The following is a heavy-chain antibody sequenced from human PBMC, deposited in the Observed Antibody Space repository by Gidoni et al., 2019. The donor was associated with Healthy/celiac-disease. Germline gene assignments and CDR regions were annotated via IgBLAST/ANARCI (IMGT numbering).Heavy chain of an antibody. J-gene: IGHJ3*02. CDR3: AKFGSNYYDSSGYDAFDI. D-gene: IGHD3-22*01. CDR1: GFTFSSYG. CDR2: ISYDGSNK. Sequence: QVQLVESGGGVVQPGRSLRLSCAASGFTFSSYGRHWVRQAPGKGLEWVAVISYDGSNKDYADSVKGRFTISRDNSKNTLYLQMNSLRAEDTAVYYCAKFGSNYYDSSGYDAFDIWGQGTMVTVSS. V-gene: IGHV3-30*18.